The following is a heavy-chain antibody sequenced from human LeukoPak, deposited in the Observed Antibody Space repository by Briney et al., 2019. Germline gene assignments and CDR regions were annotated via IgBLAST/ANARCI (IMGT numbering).Heavy chain of an antibody. CDR3: ARDYYHYTTGYYGPGDY. J-gene: IGHJ4*02. V-gene: IGHV3-30*04. Sequence: PGGSLRLSCAASGFTFSSYAMSWVRQAPGKGLEWVAIISYDGTDKHYTDSVKGRFTISRDNSKNTLYLQMNSLSAEDTAIYYCARDYYHYTTGYYGPGDYWGQGTRVTVSS. D-gene: IGHD3/OR15-3a*01. CDR1: GFTFSSYA. CDR2: ISYDGTDK.